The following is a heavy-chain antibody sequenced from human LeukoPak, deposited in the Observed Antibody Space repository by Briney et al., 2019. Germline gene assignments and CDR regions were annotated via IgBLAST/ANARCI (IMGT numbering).Heavy chain of an antibody. Sequence: PGGSLRLSCAASGFTFSSYWMSWVRQAPGKGLEWVANIKQDGSEKYYVDSVKGRFTISRDNAKNSLYLQMNSLRAEDTALYYCTKDHGYSSGAGLGYWGQGTLVTASS. CDR2: IKQDGSEK. CDR1: GFTFSSYW. CDR3: TKDHGYSSGAGLGY. J-gene: IGHJ4*02. D-gene: IGHD6-19*01. V-gene: IGHV3-7*03.